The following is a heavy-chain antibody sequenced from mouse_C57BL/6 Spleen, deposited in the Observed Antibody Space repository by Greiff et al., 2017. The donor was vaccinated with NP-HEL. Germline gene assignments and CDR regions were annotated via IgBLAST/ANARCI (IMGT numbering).Heavy chain of an antibody. Sequence: EVQLVESGEGLVKPGGSLKLSCAASGFTFSSYAMSWVRQTPEKRLEWVAYISSGGDYIYYADTVKGRFTISRDNARNTLYLQMSSLKSEDTAMYYCTRGKDYYGSRGDFDYWGQGTTLTVSS. CDR1: GFTFSSYA. V-gene: IGHV5-9-1*02. CDR3: TRGKDYYGSRGDFDY. CDR2: ISSGGDYI. J-gene: IGHJ2*01. D-gene: IGHD1-1*01.